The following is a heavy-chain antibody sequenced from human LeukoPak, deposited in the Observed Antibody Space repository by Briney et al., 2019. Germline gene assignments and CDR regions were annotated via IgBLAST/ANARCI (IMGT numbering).Heavy chain of an antibody. CDR2: ICYSGNT. D-gene: IGHD3-22*01. V-gene: IGHV4-39*01. J-gene: IGHJ5*02. Sequence: PSETLSLTCTVSAGSISSSTYYWGWIRQPPGKGLEWIGSICYSGNTYYNSSLKSRLTIFVDTSKNQFSLKLSSVTAADTAVYYCARHGYYDSSGYYVFRFDPWGQGTLVTVAS. CDR3: ARHGYYDSSGYYVFRFDP. CDR1: AGSISSSTYY.